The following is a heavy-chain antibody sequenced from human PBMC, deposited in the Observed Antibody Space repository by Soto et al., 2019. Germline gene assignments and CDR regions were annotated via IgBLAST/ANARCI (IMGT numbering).Heavy chain of an antibody. V-gene: IGHV3-48*01. CDR3: ARDLTLFDY. Sequence: SVKGRFTISRDNAKNSLYLQMNSLRADDTAVYYCARDLTLFDYWGLGTLVTVSS. J-gene: IGHJ4*02.